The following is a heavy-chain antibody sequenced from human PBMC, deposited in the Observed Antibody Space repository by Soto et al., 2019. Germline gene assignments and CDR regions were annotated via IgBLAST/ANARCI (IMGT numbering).Heavy chain of an antibody. CDR2: ISYDGSNK. CDR3: ARASHWPVRGVTVYGMDV. D-gene: IGHD3-10*01. CDR1: GFTFSSYA. J-gene: IGHJ6*02. V-gene: IGHV3-30-3*01. Sequence: GGSLRLSCAASGFTFSSYAMHWVRQAPGKGLEWVAVISYDGSNKYYADSVKGRFTISRDNSKNTLYLQMNSLRAEDTAVYYCARASHWPVRGVTVYGMDVWGQGTTVTVS.